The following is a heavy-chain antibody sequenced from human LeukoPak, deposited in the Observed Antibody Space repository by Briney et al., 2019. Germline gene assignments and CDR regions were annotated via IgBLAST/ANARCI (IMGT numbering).Heavy chain of an antibody. CDR3: ARIANLNDSSGYLIYYFGY. J-gene: IGHJ4*02. CDR1: GGSISSSNW. V-gene: IGHV4-4*02. D-gene: IGHD3-22*01. Sequence: SGTLSLTCAVSGGSISSSNWWSWVRQPPGKGLEWIGEIYHSGSTNYNPSLKSRVTISVDKSKNQFSLKLSSVTAADTAVYYCARIANLNDSSGYLIYYFGYWGQGTLVTVSS. CDR2: IYHSGST.